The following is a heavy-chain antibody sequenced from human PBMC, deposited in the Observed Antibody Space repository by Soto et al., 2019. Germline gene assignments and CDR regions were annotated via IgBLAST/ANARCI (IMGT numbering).Heavy chain of an antibody. J-gene: IGHJ4*02. CDR3: ARLRKGYCSGGSCYLGY. CDR1: GFTFSDYY. D-gene: IGHD2-15*01. CDR2: ISSSATTI. V-gene: IGHV3-11*01. Sequence: GGSLRLSCAASGFTFSDYYMSWIRQAPGKGLEWVSYISSSATTIYYADSVKGRFAISRDNAKNSLYLQMNSLRAEDTAVYYCARLRKGYCSGGSCYLGYWGQGTLVTVSS.